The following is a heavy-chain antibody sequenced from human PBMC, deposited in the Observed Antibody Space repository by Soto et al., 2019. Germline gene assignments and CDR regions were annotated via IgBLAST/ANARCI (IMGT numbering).Heavy chain of an antibody. D-gene: IGHD3-22*01. J-gene: IGHJ4*02. V-gene: IGHV1-69*01. CDR1: GGTFSRHA. Sequence: QVQLVQSGAEGRKPGSSVKVSCKASGGTFSRHAISWVRQAPGQGLEWMGGIIPIFGKANNAQKFQGRVTIIADESTSTVYMELSSLRSEDTAMYYCARGWGYDSNDYYYAYWGQGTLVIVSS. CDR2: IIPIFGKA. CDR3: ARGWGYDSNDYYYAY.